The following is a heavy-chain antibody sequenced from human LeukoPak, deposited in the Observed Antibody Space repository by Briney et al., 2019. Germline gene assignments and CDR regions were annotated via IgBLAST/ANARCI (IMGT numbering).Heavy chain of an antibody. J-gene: IGHJ4*02. CDR3: ARGLGITGTAVDY. D-gene: IGHD1-7*01. Sequence: GASVKVSCKASGGTSSSYAISWVRQAPGQGLEWMGGIIPIFGTANYAQKFQGRVTITADESTSTAYMELSSLRSEDTAVYYCARGLGITGTAVDYWGQGTLVTVSS. CDR2: IIPIFGTA. V-gene: IGHV1-69*13. CDR1: GGTSSSYA.